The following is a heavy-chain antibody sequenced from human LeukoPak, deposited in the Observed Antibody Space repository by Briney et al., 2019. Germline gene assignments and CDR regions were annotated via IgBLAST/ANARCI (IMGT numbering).Heavy chain of an antibody. CDR2: IRYDGSNK. CDR1: GFTFSSYG. Sequence: GGSLRLSCAASGFTFSSYGMHWVRQAPGKGLEWVAFIRYDGSNKYYADSVKGRFTISRDNAKNSLYLQVNSLRAEDTAVYYCARYCSGGSCYSRKDSYYYYYMDVWGKGTTVTISS. D-gene: IGHD2-15*01. CDR3: ARYCSGGSCYSRKDSYYYYYMDV. V-gene: IGHV3-30*02. J-gene: IGHJ6*03.